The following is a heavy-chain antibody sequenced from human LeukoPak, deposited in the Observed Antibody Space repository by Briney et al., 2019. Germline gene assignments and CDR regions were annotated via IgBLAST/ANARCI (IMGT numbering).Heavy chain of an antibody. CDR3: ARHAAFYDILTGYYNSGYFDY. CDR2: IYYSGST. CDR1: GGSISSYY. D-gene: IGHD3-9*01. V-gene: IGHV4-59*08. J-gene: IGHJ4*02. Sequence: SETLSLTCTVSGGSISSYYWSWIRQPPGKGLEWIGYIYYSGSTNYNPSLKSRVTISVDTSKNRFSLKLSSATAADTAVYYCARHAAFYDILTGYYNSGYFDYWGQGTLVTVSS.